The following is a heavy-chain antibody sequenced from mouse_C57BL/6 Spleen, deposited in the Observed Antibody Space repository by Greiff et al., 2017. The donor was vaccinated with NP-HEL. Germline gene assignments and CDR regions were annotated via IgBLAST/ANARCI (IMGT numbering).Heavy chain of an antibody. V-gene: IGHV7-3*01. CDR1: GFTFTDYY. D-gene: IGHD1-1*01. J-gene: IGHJ2*01. CDR3: ARYGITNYFDY. CDR2: IRNKANGYTT. Sequence: DVMLVESGGGLVQPGGSLSLSCAASGFTFTDYYMSWVRQPPGKALEWLGFIRNKANGYTTEYSASVKGRFTISRDNSQSILYLQMNALRAEDSATYYCARYGITNYFDYWGQGTTLTVSS.